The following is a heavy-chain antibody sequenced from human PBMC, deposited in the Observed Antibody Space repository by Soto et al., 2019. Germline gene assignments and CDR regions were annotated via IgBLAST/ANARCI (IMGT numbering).Heavy chain of an antibody. CDR1: GYTFTMSG. Sequence: QVQLEQYGAEVKKPGASVKVSCKSSGYTFTMSGISWVRQAPGQGLEWMGWISGYNGNTNYEQKFQDRVTMATDTSTYTAVMELRSLMSDDTAVYYCAWEGPRPYYYYGMDVWGQGTTVSVSS. J-gene: IGHJ6*02. CDR3: AWEGPRPYYYYGMDV. V-gene: IGHV1-18*01. CDR2: ISGYNGNT.